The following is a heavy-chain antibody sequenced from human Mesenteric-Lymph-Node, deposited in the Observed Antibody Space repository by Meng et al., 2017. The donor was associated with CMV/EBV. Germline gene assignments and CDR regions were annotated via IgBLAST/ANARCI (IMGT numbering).Heavy chain of an antibody. CDR2: INSDGSST. J-gene: IGHJ4*02. Sequence: GESLKISCAASGFTFSSYWMHWVRQAPGKGLVWVSRINSDGSSTSYADSVKGRFTISRDNAKNTLYLQMNSLRAEDTAVYYCATYYSSSCFDYWGQGTLVTVSS. D-gene: IGHD2-21*01. CDR3: ATYYSSSCFDY. V-gene: IGHV3-74*01. CDR1: GFTFSSYW.